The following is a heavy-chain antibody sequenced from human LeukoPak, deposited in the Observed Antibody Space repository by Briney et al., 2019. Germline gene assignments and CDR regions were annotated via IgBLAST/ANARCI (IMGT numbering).Heavy chain of an antibody. D-gene: IGHD2-21*01. V-gene: IGHV4-30-2*01. Sequence: SQTLSLTCAVSGGSISSGGYSWSWIRQPPGKGLEWIGYIYHSGSTYYNPSLKSRVTISVDRSKNQFSLKLSSVTAADTAVYYCARVIQRIRFDPWGQGTLVTVSS. CDR1: GGSISSGGYS. CDR3: ARVIQRIRFDP. J-gene: IGHJ5*02. CDR2: IYHSGST.